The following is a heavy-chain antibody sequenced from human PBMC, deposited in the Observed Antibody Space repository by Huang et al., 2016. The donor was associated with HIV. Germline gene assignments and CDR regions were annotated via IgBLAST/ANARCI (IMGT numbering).Heavy chain of an antibody. V-gene: IGHV4-59*11. D-gene: IGHD2-8*01. J-gene: IGHJ2*01. CDR1: GASISSHY. CDR2: FYYSGST. Sequence: QVQLQESGPGLVKPSETLSLTCAVSGASISSHYWTWIRQPPGKGLEWIGRFYYSGSTNSDPSLKSRVTISLDTAKNQFSLSLTSVTAADTAIYYCARGTNWVFSWYFDLWGRGTLVTVSS. CDR3: ARGTNWVFSWYFDL.